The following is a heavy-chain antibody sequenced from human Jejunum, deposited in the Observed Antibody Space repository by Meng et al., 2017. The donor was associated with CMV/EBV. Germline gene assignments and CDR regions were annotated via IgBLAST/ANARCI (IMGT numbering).Heavy chain of an antibody. CDR1: GFTFRNYP. V-gene: IGHV3-30-3*01. CDR3: ARENDYRNYFDS. CDR2: ISNDGDTT. D-gene: IGHD4-11*01. J-gene: IGHJ4*02. Sequence: ASGFTFRNYPLPWVRQAPDKGLEWVAGISNDGDTTYLADSVKGRFSISRDNSKNTVYLQMNSLRGEDTAVYYCARENDYRNYFDSWGRGTRVTVSS.